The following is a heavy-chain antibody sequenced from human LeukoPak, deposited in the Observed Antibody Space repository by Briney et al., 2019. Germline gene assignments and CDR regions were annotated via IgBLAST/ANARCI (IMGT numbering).Heavy chain of an antibody. CDR2: ISSSSSYI. Sequence: GGSLRLSCAASGFTFSSYSMNWVRQAPGKGLEWVSSISSSSSYIYYADSVKGRFTISRDNAKNSLYLQMNSLRAEDTAVYYCARDLFLGHYYDSSGYPWGQGTLVTVSS. V-gene: IGHV3-21*01. J-gene: IGHJ5*02. D-gene: IGHD3-22*01. CDR3: ARDLFLGHYYDSSGYP. CDR1: GFTFSSYS.